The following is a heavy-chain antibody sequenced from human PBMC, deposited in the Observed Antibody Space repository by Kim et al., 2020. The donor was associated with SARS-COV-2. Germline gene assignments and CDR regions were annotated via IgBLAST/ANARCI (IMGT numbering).Heavy chain of an antibody. CDR3: VGTDYNY. CDR1: GFTFSNDW. D-gene: IGHD3-10*01. Sequence: GGSLRLSCAASGFTFSNDWMNWVRQVPGKGLEWVANINQDGSDIYYVDSVKGRFTISRDNAKNSVYLQMDSLRAEDTAVHYCVGTDYNYWGQGTLVTVSS. J-gene: IGHJ4*02. V-gene: IGHV3-7*03. CDR2: INQDGSDI.